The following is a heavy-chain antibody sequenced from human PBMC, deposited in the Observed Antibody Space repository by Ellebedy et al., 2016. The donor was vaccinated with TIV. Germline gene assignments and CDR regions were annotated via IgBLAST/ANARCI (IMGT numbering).Heavy chain of an antibody. Sequence: GESLKISCVASGFTFSGAYMGWVRQTPGQGLEWVGQSRTKTDGVTTDYAAPVKDRFTISRDDSKNTLFLQMKSLKTEDTAVYYCTKYYDSGVWYFDLWGRGTLVTVSS. J-gene: IGHJ2*01. CDR1: GFTFSGAY. V-gene: IGHV3-15*01. CDR2: SRTKTDGVTT. D-gene: IGHD3-22*01. CDR3: TKYYDSGVWYFDL.